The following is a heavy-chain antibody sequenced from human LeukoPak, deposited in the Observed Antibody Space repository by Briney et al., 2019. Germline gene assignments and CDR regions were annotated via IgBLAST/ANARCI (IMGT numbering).Heavy chain of an antibody. D-gene: IGHD3-10*01. CDR2: IIPIFGTA. CDR3: AVWFGELSPFDY. V-gene: IGHV1-69*01. Sequence: SVKVSCKASGGTFSSYAISWVRQAPGQGLEWMGGIIPIFGTANYAQKFQGRVTITADESTSTAYMELSSLRSEDTAVYYCAVWFGELSPFDYWGQGTLATVSS. J-gene: IGHJ4*02. CDR1: GGTFSSYA.